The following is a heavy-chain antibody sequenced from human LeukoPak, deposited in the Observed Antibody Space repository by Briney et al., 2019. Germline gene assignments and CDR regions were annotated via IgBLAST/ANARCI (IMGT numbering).Heavy chain of an antibody. CDR3: ARERTTAPTHDY. Sequence: SETLSLTCTVSGGSISSYYWSWIRQPPGKGLEWSGFIYYSGTTKYNPSLKSRVTISVDTSKNQFSLRLSSVTAADTAVYYCARERTTAPTHDYWGQGTLVTVSS. D-gene: IGHD2-21*02. J-gene: IGHJ4*02. CDR2: IYYSGTT. V-gene: IGHV4-59*12. CDR1: GGSISSYY.